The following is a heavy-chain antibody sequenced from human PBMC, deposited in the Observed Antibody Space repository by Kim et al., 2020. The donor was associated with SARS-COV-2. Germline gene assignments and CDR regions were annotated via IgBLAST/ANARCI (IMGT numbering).Heavy chain of an antibody. D-gene: IGHD6-19*01. V-gene: IGHV3-73*01. J-gene: IGHJ3*02. CDR3: ARVSPISGGWYDAFDI. Sequence: LNGRFTISGDDSQNTAYLHMNSLKTEDTAVYYCARVSPISGGWYDAFDIWGQGTMVTVSS.